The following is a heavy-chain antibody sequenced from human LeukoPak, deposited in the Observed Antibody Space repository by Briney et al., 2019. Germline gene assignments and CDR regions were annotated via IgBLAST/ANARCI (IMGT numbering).Heavy chain of an antibody. J-gene: IGHJ4*02. CDR3: ASSRYYDFWSGYSNFDY. Sequence: SETLSLTCTVSGGSISSGSYYWSWIRQPAGKGLEWIGRIYTSGSTNYNPSLKSRVTMSVDTSKNQFSLKLSSVTAADTAVYYCASSRYYDFWSGYSNFDYWGQGTLVTVSS. CDR1: GGSISSGSYY. V-gene: IGHV4-61*02. D-gene: IGHD3-3*01. CDR2: IYTSGST.